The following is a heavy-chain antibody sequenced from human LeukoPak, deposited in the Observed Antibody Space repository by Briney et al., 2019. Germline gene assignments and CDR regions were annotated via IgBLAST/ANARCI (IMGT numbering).Heavy chain of an antibody. J-gene: IGHJ3*02. Sequence: PGGSLRLSRAASGFTFSSYWMHWVRQAPGKGLVWVSRINSGGSSTRYADSVKGRFTISRDNAKNTLYLQMNSLRAEDTAVYYCARTSRSSAFDIWGQGTIVTVSS. CDR1: GFTFSSYW. CDR2: INSGGSST. CDR3: ARTSRSSAFDI. V-gene: IGHV3-74*01.